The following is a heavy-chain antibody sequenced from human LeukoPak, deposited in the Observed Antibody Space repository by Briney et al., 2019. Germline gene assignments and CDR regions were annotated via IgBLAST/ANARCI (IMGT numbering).Heavy chain of an antibody. V-gene: IGHV3-21*01. D-gene: IGHD2-2*01. CDR1: GFTFSSYS. Sequence: PGGSLRLSCAASGFTFSSYSMNWVRQAPGKGLEWVSSISSSSSYIYYADSVKGRFTISRDNAKNSLYLQMNSLRAEDTAVYYCARGNGIVVVPAALTYYYYYYMDVWGKGTTVTVSS. CDR3: ARGNGIVVVPAALTYYYYYYMDV. J-gene: IGHJ6*03. CDR2: ISSSSSYI.